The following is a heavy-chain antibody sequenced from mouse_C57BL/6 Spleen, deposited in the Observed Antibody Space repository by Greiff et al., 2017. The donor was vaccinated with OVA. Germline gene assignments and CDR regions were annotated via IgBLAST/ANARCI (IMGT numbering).Heavy chain of an antibody. CDR3: TRVYGSSYDYAMDY. CDR1: GFTFSSYA. J-gene: IGHJ4*01. Sequence: EVQVVESGEGLVKPGGSLKLSCAASGFTFSSYAMSWVRQTPEKRLEWVAYISSGGDYIYYADTVKGRFTISRDNARNTLYLQMSSLKSEDTAMYYGTRVYGSSYDYAMDYWGQGTSVTVSS. V-gene: IGHV5-9-1*02. D-gene: IGHD1-1*01. CDR2: ISSGGDYI.